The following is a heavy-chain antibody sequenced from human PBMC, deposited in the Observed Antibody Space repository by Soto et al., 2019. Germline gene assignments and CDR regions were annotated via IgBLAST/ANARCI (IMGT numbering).Heavy chain of an antibody. CDR1: GYTFTSYA. J-gene: IGHJ4*02. Sequence: ASVKVSCKASGYTFTSYAMNWVREAAGQRLEWKGWINGGNGDTKYSQRFQDRVNITRDMSANTVYMELRSLTSEEKAISYCARGPLSLYSSDFRWGRGTPVA. CDR2: INGGNGDT. V-gene: IGHV1-3*01. D-gene: IGHD6-13*01. CDR3: ARGPLSLYSSDFR.